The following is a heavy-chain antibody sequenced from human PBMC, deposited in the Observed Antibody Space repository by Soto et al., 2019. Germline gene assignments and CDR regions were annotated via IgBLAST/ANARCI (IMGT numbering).Heavy chain of an antibody. D-gene: IGHD4-17*01. V-gene: IGHV4-59*01. J-gene: IGHJ4*02. Sequence: SETLSLTCTVSGGSISSYYWSWFRQPPGKGLEWIGYIYYTGSTNYNPSLKSRVTISVDTSKNQFSLKLSSVTAADTAVYYCARAGIVYGDYDYWGQGTLVTVS. CDR2: IYYTGST. CDR1: GGSISSYY. CDR3: ARAGIVYGDYDY.